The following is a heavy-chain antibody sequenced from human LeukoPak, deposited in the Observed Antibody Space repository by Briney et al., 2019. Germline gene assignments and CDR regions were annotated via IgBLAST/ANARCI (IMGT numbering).Heavy chain of an antibody. CDR1: GGSISSYY. Sequence: SETLSLTCTVSGGSISSYYWSWIRQPPGKGLEWIGYIYYSGSTNYNPSLKSRVTISVDTSKNQFSLKLSSVTAADTAVYYCARNYVWGSYRSPFDYWGQGTLVTVSS. V-gene: IGHV4-59*01. CDR2: IYYSGST. D-gene: IGHD3-16*02. J-gene: IGHJ4*02. CDR3: ARNYVWGSYRSPFDY.